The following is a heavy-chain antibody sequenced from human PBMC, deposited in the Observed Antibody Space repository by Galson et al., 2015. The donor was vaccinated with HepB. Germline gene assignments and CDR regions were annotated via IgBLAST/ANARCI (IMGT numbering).Heavy chain of an antibody. Sequence: SCAASGFTFSSYWMSWVRQAPGKGLEWVANLKQDGSEKYYVDSVKGRFTIFRDNAKNSLYLQMNSLRAEDTAVYYCARDLRGSGWYIDYWGQGTLVTVSS. CDR1: GFTFSSYW. CDR2: LKQDGSEK. CDR3: ARDLRGSGWYIDY. V-gene: IGHV3-7*01. J-gene: IGHJ4*02. D-gene: IGHD6-19*01.